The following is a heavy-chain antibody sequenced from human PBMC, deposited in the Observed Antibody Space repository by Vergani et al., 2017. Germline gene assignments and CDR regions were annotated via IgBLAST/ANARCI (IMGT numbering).Heavy chain of an antibody. D-gene: IGHD2-21*01. CDR2: ISWNSGSI. J-gene: IGHJ4*02. CDR1: GFTFDDYA. V-gene: IGHV3-9*01. CDR3: AKEKH. Sequence: EVQLVESGGGLVQPGRSLRLSCAASGFTFDDYAMHWVRQAPGKGLEWVSGISWNSGSIGYADSVKGRFTISRDNAKNSLSLQMNSLRAEDTALYYCAKEKHWGQGTLVTVSS.